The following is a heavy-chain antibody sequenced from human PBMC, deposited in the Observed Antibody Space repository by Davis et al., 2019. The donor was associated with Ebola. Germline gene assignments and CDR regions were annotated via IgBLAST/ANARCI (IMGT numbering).Heavy chain of an antibody. V-gene: IGHV3-23*01. J-gene: IGHJ4*02. CDR2: ISDTGDKK. CDR1: GFTFSNYA. CDR3: ARDHPSSGWHY. D-gene: IGHD6-19*01. Sequence: GESLKISCATSGFTFSNYAMAWVRQAPGKGLELVATISDTGDKKHYADSVKGRFTISRDNSKNTLYLQMNSLRAEDTAVYYCARDHPSSGWHYWGQGTLVTVSS.